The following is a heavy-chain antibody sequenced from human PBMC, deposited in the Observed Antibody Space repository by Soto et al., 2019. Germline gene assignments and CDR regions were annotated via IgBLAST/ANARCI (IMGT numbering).Heavy chain of an antibody. D-gene: IGHD1-7*01. V-gene: IGHV4-4*02. CDR1: GGSFTSNNW. CDR2: IYRTGST. J-gene: IGHJ4*02. CDR3: AGRGPGTRGDY. Sequence: QVQLQESGPGLVKPSGTLSLTCAASGGSFTSNNWWTWVRQPPGQGLEWIGEIYRTGSTNYNPSLKSRVTLSLDKSEDQFPLEVASLAAADTAGFFCAGRGPGTRGDYWGQGTFVTVFS.